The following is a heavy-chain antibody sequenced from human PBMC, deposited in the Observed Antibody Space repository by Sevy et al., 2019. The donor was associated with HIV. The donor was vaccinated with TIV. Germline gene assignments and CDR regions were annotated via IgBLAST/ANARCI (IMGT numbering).Heavy chain of an antibody. Sequence: GGSLRLSCAASGFTFSSYAMHWVRQAPGKGLEWVAVISYDGSNKYYADSVKGRFTISRDNSKNTLYLQMNSLRAEDTAVYYCARYCGGDCYYYFDYWGQGTLVTVSS. CDR1: GFTFSSYA. V-gene: IGHV3-30*04. CDR3: ARYCGGDCYYYFDY. CDR2: ISYDGSNK. D-gene: IGHD2-21*02. J-gene: IGHJ4*02.